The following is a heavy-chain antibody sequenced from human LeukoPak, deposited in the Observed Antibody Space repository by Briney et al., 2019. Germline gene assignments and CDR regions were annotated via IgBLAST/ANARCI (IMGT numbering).Heavy chain of an antibody. J-gene: IGHJ1*01. CDR2: IYHSGST. D-gene: IGHD6-13*01. Sequence: SETLSLTCAVYGGSLSGYYWSWIRQPPGKGREGVGEIYHSGSTNYNPSLKSRVTISVDTSKNQFSLKLSSVTAEDTAVYYCARARGYSSSWSEPRQYFQHWGQGTLVTVSS. CDR1: GGSLSGYY. V-gene: IGHV4-34*01. CDR3: ARARGYSSSWSEPRQYFQH.